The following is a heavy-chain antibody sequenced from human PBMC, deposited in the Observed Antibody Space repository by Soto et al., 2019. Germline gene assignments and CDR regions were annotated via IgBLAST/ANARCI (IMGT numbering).Heavy chain of an antibody. CDR2: ISYSGTT. J-gene: IGHJ5*02. Sequence: QVQLQESGPGLVKPSQTLSLTCTVSGDSISSSNNYWSWIRQPPGEGLEWIGFISYSGTTSYSPPLTSRLAISLDTSKKQFSLSLSSVTAADTAVYYCARGRGYSYGLDPWGQGTLVTVSS. V-gene: IGHV4-30-4*01. D-gene: IGHD5-18*01. CDR3: ARGRGYSYGLDP. CDR1: GDSISSSNNY.